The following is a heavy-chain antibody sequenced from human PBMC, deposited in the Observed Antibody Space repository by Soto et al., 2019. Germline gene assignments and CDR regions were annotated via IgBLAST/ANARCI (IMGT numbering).Heavy chain of an antibody. CDR2: ISWNSGSI. V-gene: IGHV3-9*01. J-gene: IGHJ4*02. CDR1: GFTFADYA. D-gene: IGHD1-20*01. CDR3: AKDRVNSFFDY. Sequence: GGSLRLSCAASGFTFADYAMHWVRQAPGKGLEWVSGISWNSGSIGYADSVKGRFTISRDNAKNSLYLQMNSLRAEDTALYYCAKDRVNSFFDYWGQGTLVTVSS.